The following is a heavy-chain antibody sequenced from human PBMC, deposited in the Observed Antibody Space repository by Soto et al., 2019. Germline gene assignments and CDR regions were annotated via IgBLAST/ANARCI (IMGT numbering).Heavy chain of an antibody. J-gene: IGHJ6*02. CDR1: GYSFTSYW. CDR2: IDPSDSYT. V-gene: IGHV5-10-1*01. D-gene: IGHD6-13*01. Sequence: GESLKISCKGSGYSFTSYWISWVRQMPGKGLEWMGRIDPSDSYTNYSPSFQGHVTISADKSISTAYLQWSSLKASDTAMYYCAREGSSLYVLGALKNYYYYGMDVWGQGTTVTVSS. CDR3: AREGSSLYVLGALKNYYYYGMDV.